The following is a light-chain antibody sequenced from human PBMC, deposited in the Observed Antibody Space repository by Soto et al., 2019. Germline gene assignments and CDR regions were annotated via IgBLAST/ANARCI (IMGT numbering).Light chain of an antibody. CDR2: EVS. Sequence: QSVLTQPASVSGSPGQSITISCTGTSSDVGNYKYVSWYQQHPGKAPKLMIYEVSNRPSGVSNRFSGSKSGNTASLTISGIQAEDETDYYCFSYTISGIYVFGTGTMVTGL. V-gene: IGLV2-14*01. CDR3: FSYTISGIYV. CDR1: SSDVGNYKY. J-gene: IGLJ1*01.